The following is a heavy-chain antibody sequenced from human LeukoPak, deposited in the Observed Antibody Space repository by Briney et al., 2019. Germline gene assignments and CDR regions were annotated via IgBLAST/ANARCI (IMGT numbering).Heavy chain of an antibody. CDR1: GGSISSYY. D-gene: IGHD3-22*01. Sequence: ETLSLTCTVSGGSISSYYWSWIRQAPGKGLEWVANIKQDGSEKYYVDSVKGRFTISRDNAKNSLYLQMNSLRAEDTAVYYCARVDNFDYYDSSGSRAPWGQGTLVTVSS. CDR3: ARVDNFDYYDSSGSRAP. V-gene: IGHV3-7*01. J-gene: IGHJ1*01. CDR2: IKQDGSEK.